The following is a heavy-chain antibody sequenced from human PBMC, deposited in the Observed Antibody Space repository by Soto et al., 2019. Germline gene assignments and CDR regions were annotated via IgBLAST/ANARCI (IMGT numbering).Heavy chain of an antibody. Sequence: PSETLSLTCTVSGGSITSGGYFWDWIRQPPGKGLEWIGTVHSTGGTYYSPSLRSRVTISVDTSKNLFSMKMTSASATDTAVYFCAKREHSSRFGGLDIWGQGTAVTVSS. CDR3: AKREHSSRFGGLDI. CDR1: GGSITSGGYF. V-gene: IGHV4-39*01. CDR2: VHSTGGT. D-gene: IGHD1-26*01. J-gene: IGHJ6*02.